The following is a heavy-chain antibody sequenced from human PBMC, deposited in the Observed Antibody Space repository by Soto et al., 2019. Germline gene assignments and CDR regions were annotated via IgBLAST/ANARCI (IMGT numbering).Heavy chain of an antibody. J-gene: IGHJ4*02. CDR2: INAGNGNT. CDR3: ARDGAVAGNSNFDY. V-gene: IGHV1-3*01. D-gene: IGHD6-19*01. CDR1: GYTFTSYA. Sequence: GASVKVSCKASGYTFTSYAIHWVRQAPGQRLEWMGWINAGNGNTKYSQKFQGRVTITRDTSASTAYMELSSLRSEDTAQYYCARDGAVAGNSNFDYWGQGTLVTVSS.